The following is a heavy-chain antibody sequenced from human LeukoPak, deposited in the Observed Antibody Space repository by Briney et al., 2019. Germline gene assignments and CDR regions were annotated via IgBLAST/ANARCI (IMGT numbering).Heavy chain of an antibody. J-gene: IGHJ4*02. CDR3: ATAPLSCSSTSCGQPYGFDY. D-gene: IGHD2-2*01. CDR1: GGTFSSYT. V-gene: IGHV1-69*06. CDR2: IIPIFGTA. Sequence: GASVKVSCKASGGTFSSYTIRWVRQAPGQGLEWMGGIIPIFGTANYAQKFQGRVTITADKSTSTAYMELSSLRSEDTAVYYCATAPLSCSSTSCGQPYGFDYWGQGTLVTVSS.